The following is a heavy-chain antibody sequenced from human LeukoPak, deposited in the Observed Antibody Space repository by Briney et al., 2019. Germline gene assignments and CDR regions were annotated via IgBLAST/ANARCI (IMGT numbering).Heavy chain of an antibody. CDR1: GFTFSSYG. Sequence: PGRSLRLSCAASGFTFSSYGMHWVRQAPGKGLEWVAVISYDGSNKYYADSVKGRFTISRDNAKNSLYLQMNSLRAEDTALYYCAKDNAMYYDSSGAFDYWGQGTLVTVSS. J-gene: IGHJ4*02. CDR2: ISYDGSNK. V-gene: IGHV3-30*18. D-gene: IGHD3-22*01. CDR3: AKDNAMYYDSSGAFDY.